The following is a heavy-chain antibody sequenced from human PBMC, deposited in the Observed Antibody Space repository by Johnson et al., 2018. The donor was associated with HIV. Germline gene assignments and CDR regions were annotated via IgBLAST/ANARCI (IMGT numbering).Heavy chain of an antibody. CDR2: IRYDGSNK. V-gene: IGHV3-30*02. CDR3: AKAYPGYSSDGDDAFDT. CDR1: GFTFSSYG. J-gene: IGHJ3*02. Sequence: QMLLVESGGGVVQPGGSLRLSCAASGFTFSSYGMHWVRQAPGKGLEWVAFIRYDGSNKYYADSVKGRFTISRDNSKNTLYLQMNSLRAEDTAVYYCAKAYPGYSSDGDDAFDTWGPGALVTVSS. D-gene: IGHD6-19*01.